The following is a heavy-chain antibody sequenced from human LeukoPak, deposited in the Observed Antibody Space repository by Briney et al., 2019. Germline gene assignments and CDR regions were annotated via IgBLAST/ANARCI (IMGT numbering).Heavy chain of an antibody. V-gene: IGHV3-48*01. CDR3: AREKYSPGFDP. D-gene: IGHD2-15*01. Sequence: PGGSLRLSCAASGFIVSSNYMSWVSQAPGKGLEWISYIVSGTGSTIYYADSVKGRFTISRDNAKNSLYMQMNSLRTEDTAVYYCAREKYSPGFDPWGQGTLIAVSS. J-gene: IGHJ5*02. CDR2: IVSGTGSTI. CDR1: GFIVSSNY.